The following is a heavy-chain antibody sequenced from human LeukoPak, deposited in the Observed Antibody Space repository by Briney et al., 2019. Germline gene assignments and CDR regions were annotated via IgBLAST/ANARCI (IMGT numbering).Heavy chain of an antibody. J-gene: IGHJ5*02. D-gene: IGHD3-9*01. Sequence: PSETLSLTCTVSGGSISSSSYYWGWIRQPPGKGLEWIGSIYYSGSTYYNPSLKSRVTISVDTSKNQFSLKLSSVTAADTAVYYCARHPLYYDILTGYYLPGPGHSPLFDPWGQGTLVTVSS. CDR1: GGSISSSSYY. CDR2: IYYSGST. V-gene: IGHV4-39*01. CDR3: ARHPLYYDILTGYYLPGPGHSPLFDP.